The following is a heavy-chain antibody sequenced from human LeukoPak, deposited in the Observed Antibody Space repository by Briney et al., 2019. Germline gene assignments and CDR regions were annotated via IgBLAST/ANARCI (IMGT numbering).Heavy chain of an antibody. Sequence: GRSLRLSCAASGFTFDDYAMHWVRQAPGKGLEWVSGISWNSGSIGYADSVKGRFTISRDNAKNSLYLQMNSLRAEDTALYCCAKEGGVVPAALDYWGQGTLVTVSS. CDR2: ISWNSGSI. V-gene: IGHV3-9*01. CDR3: AKEGGVVPAALDY. CDR1: GFTFDDYA. J-gene: IGHJ4*02. D-gene: IGHD2-2*01.